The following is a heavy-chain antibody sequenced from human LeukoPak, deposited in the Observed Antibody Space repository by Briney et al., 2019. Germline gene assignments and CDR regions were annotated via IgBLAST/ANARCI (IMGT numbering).Heavy chain of an antibody. Sequence: PGGSLRLSCTASGFTFGDYAMSWVRQAPGKGLEWVGFIRSKAYGGTTEYAASVKGRFTISRDDSKSIAYLQMNSLKTEDTAVYYCTYYGSGSPYWGQGTLVTVSS. CDR1: GFTFGDYA. V-gene: IGHV3-49*04. D-gene: IGHD3-10*01. CDR3: TYYGSGSPY. J-gene: IGHJ4*02. CDR2: IRSKAYGGTT.